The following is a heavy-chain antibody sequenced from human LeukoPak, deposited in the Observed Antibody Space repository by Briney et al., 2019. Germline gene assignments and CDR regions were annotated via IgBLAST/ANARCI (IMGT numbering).Heavy chain of an antibody. Sequence: ASVEVSCKASGGTFSSYAISWVRQAPGQGLEWMGRIIPILGIANYAQKFQGRVTITADKSTSTAYMELSSLRSEDTAVYYCARVKYDFRSGYYTGEGVEPLGGNDYWGQGTLVTVSS. V-gene: IGHV1-69*04. J-gene: IGHJ4*02. CDR2: IIPILGIA. CDR1: GGTFSSYA. CDR3: ARVKYDFRSGYYTGEGVEPLGGNDY. D-gene: IGHD3-3*01.